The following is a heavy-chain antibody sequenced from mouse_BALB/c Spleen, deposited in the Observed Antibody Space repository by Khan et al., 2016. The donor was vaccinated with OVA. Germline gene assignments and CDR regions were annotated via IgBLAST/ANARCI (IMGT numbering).Heavy chain of an antibody. J-gene: IGHJ2*01. CDR2: INPTSGFT. CDR1: GYTFTTYW. CDR3: ARDRIDY. Sequence: QVQLKQSAAELAKPGASVKMSCKASGYTFTTYWMHWVKQRPGQGLEWIGYINPTSGFTDYNQKFKDKATLTADKSSSTAYMQLSSLTSDDSAVYYCARDRIDYWGQGTTLTVSS. V-gene: IGHV1-7*01.